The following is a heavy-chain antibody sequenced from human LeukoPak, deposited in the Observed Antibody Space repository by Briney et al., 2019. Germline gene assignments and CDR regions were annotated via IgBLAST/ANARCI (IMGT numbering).Heavy chain of an antibody. V-gene: IGHV4-61*02. D-gene: IGHD3-22*01. CDR1: GGSISSGSYY. CDR2: IYTSGST. CDR3: ARHIYYDSSGPTSYFDY. J-gene: IGHJ4*02. Sequence: PSQTLSLTCTVSGGSISSGSYYWSWIRQPAGKGLEWIGRIYTSGSTNYNPSLKSRVTISVDTSKNQFSLKLSSVTAADTAVYYCARHIYYDSSGPTSYFDYWGQGTLVTVSS.